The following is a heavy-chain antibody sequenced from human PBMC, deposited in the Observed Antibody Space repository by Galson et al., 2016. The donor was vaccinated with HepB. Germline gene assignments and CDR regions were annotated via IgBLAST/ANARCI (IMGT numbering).Heavy chain of an antibody. CDR2: INAGNGKT. V-gene: IGHV1-3*01. CDR1: GYIFNTYT. J-gene: IGHJ5*02. Sequence: SVKVSCKASGYIFNTYTIHWMHQAPGQRLEWMGWINAGNGKTKYSQKFQGRVIITRDPSASTVYMDLSSLRSEDTAVYYCARSRKNYYDNRDLNCFDPWGQGTLVTVSS. CDR3: ARSRKNYYDNRDLNCFDP. D-gene: IGHD3-22*01.